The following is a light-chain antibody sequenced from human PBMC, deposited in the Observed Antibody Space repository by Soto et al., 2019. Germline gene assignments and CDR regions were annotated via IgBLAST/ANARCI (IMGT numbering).Light chain of an antibody. V-gene: IGLV1-44*01. CDR3: ATWDESLTGEV. CDR2: SNN. J-gene: IGLJ1*01. Sequence: QSVLTQPPSASGTPGQRITISCFGSSSNIGSNTVHWYQQLPGTAPKVLIYSNNQRPSGVPDRFSGSKSGTSASLAISGLQSEDEADYYCATWDESLTGEVFGPGTKVTVL. CDR1: SSNIGSNT.